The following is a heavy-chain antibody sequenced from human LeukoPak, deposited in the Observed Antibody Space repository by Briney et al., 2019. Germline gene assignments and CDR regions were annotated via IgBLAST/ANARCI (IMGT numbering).Heavy chain of an antibody. CDR2: IKQDGSEG. Sequence: GGSLRLSCAASGFPFSDYWMDWVRQAPGKGMEWAANIKQDGSEGYYADSVKGRFTISRDNAKSSLYLQMNSLRAEDTAVYYCSRSLDYWGQGALVTVSS. CDR1: GFPFSDYW. CDR3: SRSLDY. V-gene: IGHV3-7*01. J-gene: IGHJ4*02.